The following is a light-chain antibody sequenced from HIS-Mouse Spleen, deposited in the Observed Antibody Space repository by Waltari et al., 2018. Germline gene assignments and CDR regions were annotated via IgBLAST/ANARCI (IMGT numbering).Light chain of an antibody. CDR3: QQLNSYPPWT. CDR2: AAS. Sequence: DIQLTQSPSFLSASVGDRVTITCPASQGISSYLAWYQQKPGKAPKLLIYAASTLQSGVPSRFSGSGSGTEFTLTISSLQPEDFATYYCQQLNSYPPWTFGQGTKVEIK. J-gene: IGKJ1*01. CDR1: QGISSY. V-gene: IGKV1-9*01.